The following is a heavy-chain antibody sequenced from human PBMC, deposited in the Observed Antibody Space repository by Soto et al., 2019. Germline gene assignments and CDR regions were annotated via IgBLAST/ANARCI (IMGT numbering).Heavy chain of an antibody. J-gene: IGHJ4*02. CDR2: ISSSSSYI. D-gene: IGHD4-17*01. V-gene: IGHV3-21*01. CDR3: ARDMHDYGDYVSFDY. Sequence: GGSLRLSCAASGFTFSSYSMNWVRQAPGKGLEWVSSISSSSSYIYYADSVKGRFTISRDNAKNSLYLQMNSLRAEDTAVYYCARDMHDYGDYVSFDYWGQGTLVTVSS. CDR1: GFTFSSYS.